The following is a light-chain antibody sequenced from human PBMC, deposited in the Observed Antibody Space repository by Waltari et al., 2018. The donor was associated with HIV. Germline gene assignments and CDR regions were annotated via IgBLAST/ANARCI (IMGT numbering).Light chain of an antibody. V-gene: IGLV6-57*03. J-gene: IGLJ3*02. CDR1: SGSIASNY. Sequence: NFMLTQPHSVSESPGKTVTIYCTRSSGSIASNYVQWYPQRPGSAPTTVIYEDNQRPSGVPDRFSGSIDSSSNSASLTISGLKTEDEADYYCQSYDSSNWVFGGGTKLTVL. CDR3: QSYDSSNWV. CDR2: EDN.